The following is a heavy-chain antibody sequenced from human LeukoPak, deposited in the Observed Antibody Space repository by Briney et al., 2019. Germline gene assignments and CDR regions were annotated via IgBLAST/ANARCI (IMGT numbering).Heavy chain of an antibody. J-gene: IGHJ4*02. CDR1: GGSISSSSYY. Sequence: SETLSLTCTVSGGSISSSSYYWGWIRQPPGKGLEWIGSIYYSGSTYYNPSLKSRVTISVDTSKNQFSLKLSSVTAADTAVYYCARAYDFWSGYFDYWGQGTLVTVSS. CDR2: IYYSGST. V-gene: IGHV4-39*07. D-gene: IGHD3-3*01. CDR3: ARAYDFWSGYFDY.